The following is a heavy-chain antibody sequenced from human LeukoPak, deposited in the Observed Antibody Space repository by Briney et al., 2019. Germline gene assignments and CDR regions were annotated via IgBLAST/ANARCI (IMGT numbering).Heavy chain of an antibody. CDR2: IFPGDSDT. D-gene: IGHD1-26*01. J-gene: IGHJ3*02. CDR1: GYSFTSYY. V-gene: IGHV5-51*01. Sequence: GESLKISCKGSGYSFTSYYIAWVRQMPGKGLECMGVIFPGDSDTRYSPSFQGQVTISADKSISTAYLQWSSLKASDTAMYYCARPRIVGTLGAFDIWGHGTMVTVSS. CDR3: ARPRIVGTLGAFDI.